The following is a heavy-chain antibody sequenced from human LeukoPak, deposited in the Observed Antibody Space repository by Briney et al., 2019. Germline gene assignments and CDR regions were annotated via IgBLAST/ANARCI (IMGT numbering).Heavy chain of an antibody. CDR1: GFSLDTSGMC. Sequence: ESGPTLVNPTQTLTLTCTFSGFSLDTSGMCVNWIRQPPGEALEWLARIDWDDAKYYSTSLRTRLTISKDTSKNQVVLTMTNMDPVDTATYYCARMLTSTWDLDYWGQGTLVTVSS. J-gene: IGHJ4*02. D-gene: IGHD6-13*01. V-gene: IGHV2-70*11. CDR2: IDWDDAK. CDR3: ARMLTSTWDLDY.